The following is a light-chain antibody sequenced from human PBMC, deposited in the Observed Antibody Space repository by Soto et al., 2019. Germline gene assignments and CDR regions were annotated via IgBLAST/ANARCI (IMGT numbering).Light chain of an antibody. CDR3: QQYTYPST. CDR2: DVS. Sequence: DTQMTQSPSTLSASVGDRVTITCRASQSISTWLAWYQQRPGKAPKLLIYDVSTLERGVPSRFSGSGSWTQFTLTISSLQPEDFATYYCQQYTYPSTFGQGTKVEIK. V-gene: IGKV1-5*01. J-gene: IGKJ1*01. CDR1: QSISTW.